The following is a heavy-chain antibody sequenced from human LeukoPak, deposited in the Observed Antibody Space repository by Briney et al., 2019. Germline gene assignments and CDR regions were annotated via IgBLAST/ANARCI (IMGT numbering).Heavy chain of an antibody. CDR1: GYTFTSYY. CDR2: INPSGGST. Sequence: ASVKVSCKASGYTFTSYYMHWVRQAPGQGLEWMGIINPSGGSTNYAQKFQGRVTITADESTSTAYMELSSLRSEDTAVYYCAREDHCDFWSGYYTGWFDPWGQGTLVTVSS. J-gene: IGHJ5*02. D-gene: IGHD3-3*01. V-gene: IGHV1-46*01. CDR3: AREDHCDFWSGYYTGWFDP.